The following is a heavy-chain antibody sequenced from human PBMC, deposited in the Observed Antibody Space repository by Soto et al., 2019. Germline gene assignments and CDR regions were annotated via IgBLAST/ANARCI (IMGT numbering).Heavy chain of an antibody. CDR1: GGSISSGGYY. CDR2: IYYSGST. Sequence: QVQLQESGPGLVKPSQTLSLTCTVSGGSISSGGYYWSWIRQHPGKGLEWIGYIYYSGSTYYNPSLESRVTISVATSKKQFSLKLSSVTAADTAVYSCARGGSSSPYFDDWGQGTLVTVSS. D-gene: IGHD6-13*01. V-gene: IGHV4-31*03. J-gene: IGHJ4*02. CDR3: ARGGSSSPYFDD.